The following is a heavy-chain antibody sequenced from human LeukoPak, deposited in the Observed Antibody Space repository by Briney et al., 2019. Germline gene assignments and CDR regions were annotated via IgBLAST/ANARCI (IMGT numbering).Heavy chain of an antibody. CDR2: ITSSGAYI. Sequence: AGGSLRLSCAASGFTFSSNGMSWVRQAPGKALEWVSSITSSGAYIFYADSVKGRFTISRDNAKDSLYLQMNSLGPEDTAVYYCARDPYSGNYGNYYYYYMDVWGKGTTVTISS. D-gene: IGHD1-26*01. V-gene: IGHV3-21*01. J-gene: IGHJ6*03. CDR1: GFTFSSNG. CDR3: ARDPYSGNYGNYYYYYMDV.